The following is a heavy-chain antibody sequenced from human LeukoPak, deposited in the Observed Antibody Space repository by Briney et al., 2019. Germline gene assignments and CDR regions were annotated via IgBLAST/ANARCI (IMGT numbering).Heavy chain of an antibody. Sequence: ASVKVSCKASGYTFTSYGISWVRQAPGQGLEWMGWISAYNGNTNYAQKLQGRVTMTTDTSTSTAYMELRSLRSDDTAVYYGARSGIVAATGCGMDVWGQGTTVTVSS. CDR1: GYTFTSYG. CDR3: ARSGIVAATGCGMDV. J-gene: IGHJ6*02. V-gene: IGHV1-18*01. D-gene: IGHD5-12*01. CDR2: ISAYNGNT.